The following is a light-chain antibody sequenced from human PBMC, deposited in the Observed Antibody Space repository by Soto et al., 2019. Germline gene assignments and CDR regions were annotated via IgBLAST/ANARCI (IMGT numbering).Light chain of an antibody. CDR2: DVS. Sequence: QSALTQPASVSGSPGQSITFSCTGTSNDIGGYNYVSWYQQHPGKAPKLMIFDVSNRPSGVSYRFSGSKSGNTASLTISGLQAEDEADYYCSSYTSSSTLLFGGGTMLTVL. CDR1: SNDIGGYNY. V-gene: IGLV2-14*01. J-gene: IGLJ2*01. CDR3: SSYTSSSTLL.